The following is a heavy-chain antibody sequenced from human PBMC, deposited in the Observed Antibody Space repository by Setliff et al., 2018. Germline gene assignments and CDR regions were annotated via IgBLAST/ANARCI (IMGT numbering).Heavy chain of an antibody. Sequence: PGESLKISCAASGFTFDDYGMSWVRQAPGKGLEWVSSISSSSSYIYYADSVKGRFTISRDNAKNSLYLQMSSLRAEDTAVYYCARSLGIRDYSYFDLWGRGTLVTVSS. CDR3: ARSLGIRDYSYFDL. CDR2: ISSSSSYI. CDR1: GFTFDDYG. D-gene: IGHD5-12*01. V-gene: IGHV3-21*01. J-gene: IGHJ2*01.